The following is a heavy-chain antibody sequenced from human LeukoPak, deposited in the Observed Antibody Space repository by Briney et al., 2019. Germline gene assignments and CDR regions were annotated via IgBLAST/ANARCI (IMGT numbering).Heavy chain of an antibody. CDR2: IHPSSGGT. Sequence: ASVKVSCKASGFTFSDYCIHWVRQAPGQGLEWMGWIHPSSGGTNYAQKFQGRVTQTRNTSTSTAYMELSSLRSDDTAVYYCARPQRLIYVWGSHRPLYGMDVWGQGTTVTVSS. CDR3: ARPQRLIYVWGSHRPLYGMDV. V-gene: IGHV1-2*02. J-gene: IGHJ6*02. D-gene: IGHD3-16*01. CDR1: GFTFSDYC.